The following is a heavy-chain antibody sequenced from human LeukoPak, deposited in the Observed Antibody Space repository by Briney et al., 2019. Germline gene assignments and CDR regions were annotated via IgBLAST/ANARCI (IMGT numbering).Heavy chain of an antibody. J-gene: IGHJ4*02. CDR3: AGLVGRYSSGLYYYYFDY. Sequence: PSEILSLTCAVSGGSISSGGYSWSWIRQPPGKGLEWIGEMYLSGTTHSNPSVKSRVTISIDKSKNQFFLNLSSVTAADTAVYYCAGLVGRYSSGLYYYYFDYWGQGTLVTVSS. CDR1: GGSISSGGYS. V-gene: IGHV4-30-2*01. D-gene: IGHD3-22*01. CDR2: MYLSGTT.